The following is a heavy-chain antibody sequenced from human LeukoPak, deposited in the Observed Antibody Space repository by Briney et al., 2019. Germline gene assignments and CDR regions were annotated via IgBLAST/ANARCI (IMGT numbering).Heavy chain of an antibody. CDR1: GYTFTGYY. CDR3: ARVRIRGVIDLAY. J-gene: IGHJ4*02. CDR2: INPNSGGT. Sequence: ASVKVSCEASGYTFTGYYMHWVRQAPGQGLEWMGWINPNSGGTNYAQKFQGRVTMTRDTSIGTAYMELSRLRSDDTAVYYCARVRIRGVIDLAYWGQGTLVTVSS. V-gene: IGHV1-2*02. D-gene: IGHD3-16*02.